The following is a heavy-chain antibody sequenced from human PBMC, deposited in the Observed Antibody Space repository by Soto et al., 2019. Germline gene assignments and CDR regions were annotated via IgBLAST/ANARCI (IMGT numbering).Heavy chain of an antibody. CDR2: FDPEDGET. D-gene: IGHD3-10*01. CDR3: ATDLTRITMVRGVISDP. V-gene: IGHV1-24*01. CDR1: GYTLTELS. Sequence: ASVKVSCKVSGYTLTELSMHWVRQAPGKGLEWMGGFDPEDGETIYAQKFQGRGTMTEDTSTDTAYMELSSLRSEDTAVYYCATDLTRITMVRGVISDPWGQGTLVTVSS. J-gene: IGHJ5*02.